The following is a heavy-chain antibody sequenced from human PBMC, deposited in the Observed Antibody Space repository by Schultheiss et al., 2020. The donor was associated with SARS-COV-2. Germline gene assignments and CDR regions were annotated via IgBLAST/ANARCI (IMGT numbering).Heavy chain of an antibody. Sequence: SETLSLTCTVSGGSISSGGYYWSWIRQHPGKGLEWIGYIYYSGDTSYKPSLKSRVTISGDTSKNQFSLKMSSVTAADTAVYYCARGYRYFYYAMDVWGQGTTVTVSS. CDR1: GGSISSGGYY. CDR3: ARGYRYFYYAMDV. D-gene: IGHD5-18*01. J-gene: IGHJ6*02. CDR2: IYYSGDT. V-gene: IGHV4-31*03.